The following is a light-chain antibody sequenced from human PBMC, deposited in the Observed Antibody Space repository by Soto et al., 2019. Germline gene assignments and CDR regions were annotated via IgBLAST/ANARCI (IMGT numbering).Light chain of an antibody. V-gene: IGKV1-8*01. CDR1: QGISSY. J-gene: IGKJ1*01. CDR2: AAS. CDR3: QQYYSYPHT. Sequence: AIRMTQSPSSFSASTGDRVTITCRASQGISSYLAWYQQKPGKAPKLLIYAASTLQSGVPSRFSGSGSGTDFTLTISCLQSEDFATYYCQQYYSYPHTFGQGTKVGIK.